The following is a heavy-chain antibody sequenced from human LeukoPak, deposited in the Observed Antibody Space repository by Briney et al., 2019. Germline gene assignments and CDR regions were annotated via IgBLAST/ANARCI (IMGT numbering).Heavy chain of an antibody. CDR2: ISSSSSTI. D-gene: IGHD6-19*01. V-gene: IGHV3-48*01. J-gene: IGHJ4*02. CDR1: GFTFSSYS. Sequence: GGSLRLSCAASGFTFSSYSMNWVRQAPGKGLEWVSYISSSSSTIYYADSVKGRFTISRDNAKNSLYLQMNSLRAEDTAVYYCARYRLVWLPAPVFDYWGQGTLVTVSS. CDR3: ARYRLVWLPAPVFDY.